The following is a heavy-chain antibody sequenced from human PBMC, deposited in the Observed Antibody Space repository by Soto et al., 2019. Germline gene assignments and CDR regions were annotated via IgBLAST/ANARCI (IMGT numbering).Heavy chain of an antibody. CDR1: GGSISSGDYY. V-gene: IGHV4-30-4*01. J-gene: IGHJ3*02. CDR2: IYYSGST. Sequence: ASETLSLTCTVSGGSISSGDYYWSWIRQPPGKGLEWIGYIYYSGSTYYNPSLKSRVTISVDTSKNQFSLKLSSVTAADTAVYYCARTYYYDSSGYPLDAFDIWGQGTMVTVSS. D-gene: IGHD3-22*01. CDR3: ARTYYYDSSGYPLDAFDI.